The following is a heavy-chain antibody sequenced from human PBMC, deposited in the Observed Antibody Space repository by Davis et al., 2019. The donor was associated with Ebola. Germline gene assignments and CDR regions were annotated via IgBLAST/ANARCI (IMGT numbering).Heavy chain of an antibody. V-gene: IGHV3-30-3*01. CDR3: ARDLPIAVAGIYYYYYYGMDV. J-gene: IGHJ6*04. Sequence: GGSLRLSCAASGFTFSSYAMHWVRQAPGKGLEWVAVISYDGSNKYYADSVKGRFTISRDNSKNTLYLQMNSLRAEDTAVYYCARDLPIAVAGIYYYYYYGMDVWGKGTTVTVSS. CDR1: GFTFSSYA. CDR2: ISYDGSNK. D-gene: IGHD6-19*01.